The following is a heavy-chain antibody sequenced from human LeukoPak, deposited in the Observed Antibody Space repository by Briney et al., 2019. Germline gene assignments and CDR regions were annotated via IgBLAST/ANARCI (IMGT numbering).Heavy chain of an antibody. J-gene: IGHJ4*02. CDR1: GGSVSSGSYY. V-gene: IGHV4-61*01. D-gene: IGHD6-19*01. Sequence: SETLSLTCTVSGGSVSSGSYYWSWIRQPPGKGLEWIGYIYYSGSTNYNPSLKSRVTISVDTSKNQFSLKLSSVTAADTAVYYCARDLDSSLDYWGQGTLVTVSS. CDR2: IYYSGST. CDR3: ARDLDSSLDY.